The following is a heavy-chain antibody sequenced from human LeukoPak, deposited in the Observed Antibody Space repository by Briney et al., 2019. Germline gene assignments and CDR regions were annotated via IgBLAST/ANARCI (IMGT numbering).Heavy chain of an antibody. V-gene: IGHV1-2*02. D-gene: IGHD2-2*02. CDR1: GYSFTDYY. Sequence: ASVKVSCKASGYSFTDYYIHWVRQAPGQGLEWMGWIFPNTGGTKFAQKFQGRFTMTRDTSISTAYMELSSLRSDDTAIYYCARDLSQYTGYWGQGTLVTVSS. CDR3: ARDLSQYTGY. J-gene: IGHJ4*02. CDR2: IFPNTGGT.